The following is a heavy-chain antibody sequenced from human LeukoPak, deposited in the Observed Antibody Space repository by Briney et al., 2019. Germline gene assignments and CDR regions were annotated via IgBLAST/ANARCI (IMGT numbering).Heavy chain of an antibody. V-gene: IGHV3-30*02. CDR3: AKPPRATMIVVVRDFDY. D-gene: IGHD3-22*01. CDR1: GFTFSSYG. CDR2: IRYDGSNK. J-gene: IGHJ4*02. Sequence: GGSLRLSCAASGFTFSSYGMHWVRQAPGKGLEWVAFIRYDGSNKYYADSVKGRFTISRDNSKNTLYLQMNSLRAEDTAVYYCAKPPRATMIVVVRDFDYWGQGTLVTVSS.